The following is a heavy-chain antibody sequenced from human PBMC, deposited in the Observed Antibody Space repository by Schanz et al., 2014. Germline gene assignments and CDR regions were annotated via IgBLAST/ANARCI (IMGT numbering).Heavy chain of an antibody. J-gene: IGHJ5*02. Sequence: QGQLVQSGPEVKEPGASVKVSCEASRYTFTSYGINWVRQAPGQGLEWMGWISPYNGNTNYAQKFQGRVTFTADKSTSTAYMELSSLKSEDTAVYYCARGPLGTSPWGQGTLVIVSS. V-gene: IGHV1-18*01. CDR1: RYTFTSYG. CDR2: ISPYNGNT. D-gene: IGHD5-12*01. CDR3: ARGPLGTSP.